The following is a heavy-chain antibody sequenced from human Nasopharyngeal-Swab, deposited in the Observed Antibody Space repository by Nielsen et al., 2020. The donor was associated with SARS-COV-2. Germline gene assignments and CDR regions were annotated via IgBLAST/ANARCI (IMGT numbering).Heavy chain of an antibody. V-gene: IGHV3-23*01. J-gene: IGHJ4*02. Sequence: GGSLRLSCAVSGYTFSSHAMTWVRQAPGKGLEWVSAISISGDKMYYADSVRGRFTISRDNAKNSLYLQMNSLRDEDTAVYYCTRLAVSRIDYWGQGTQVTVSS. CDR2: ISISGDKM. CDR1: GYTFSSHA. D-gene: IGHD6-19*01. CDR3: TRLAVSRIDY.